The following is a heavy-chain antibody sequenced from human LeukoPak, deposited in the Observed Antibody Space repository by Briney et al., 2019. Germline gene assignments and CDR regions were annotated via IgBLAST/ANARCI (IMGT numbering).Heavy chain of an antibody. D-gene: IGHD5-18*01. CDR3: ARRATTERGHSYGLDY. J-gene: IGHJ4*01. CDR1: GFTFDDYG. V-gene: IGHV3-20*04. CDR2: INWNGGST. Sequence: GGSLRLSCAASGFTFDDYGMSWVRQAPGKGLEWVSGINWNGGSTGYADSVKGRFTISRDNAKNSLYLQMNSLRAEDTAVYYCARRATTERGHSYGLDYWGQGTLVTVSS.